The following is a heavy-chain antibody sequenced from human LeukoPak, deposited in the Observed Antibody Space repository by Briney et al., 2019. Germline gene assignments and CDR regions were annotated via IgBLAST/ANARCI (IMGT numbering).Heavy chain of an antibody. CDR3: AIYDSRGDFDY. Sequence: GGSLRLSCAASGFIFRDYGMHWVRQAPGKGLEWVAFIRNDESDRDHADSVKGRFTISRDNSKSTLYLQMNSLSPEDSGVYYCAIYDSRGDFDYWGQGTQVTVSA. V-gene: IGHV3-30*02. CDR2: IRNDESDR. D-gene: IGHD3-22*01. J-gene: IGHJ4*02. CDR1: GFIFRDYG.